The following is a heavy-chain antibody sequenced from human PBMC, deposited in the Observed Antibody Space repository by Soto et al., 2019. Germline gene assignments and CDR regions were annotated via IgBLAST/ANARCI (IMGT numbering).Heavy chain of an antibody. CDR2: ILFDGSNK. J-gene: IGHJ3*02. CDR3: AKEDDSSGYYLDAFDI. CDR1: GFTFSSYG. Sequence: QVQLVESGGGVVQPGRSLRLSCAASGFTFSSYGMHWVRQAPGKGLEWVAVILFDGSNKYYADSVKGRFTISRDNPKNTLYLQMSSLRAEDTAVYYCAKEDDSSGYYLDAFDIWGQGTMVTVSS. V-gene: IGHV3-30*18. D-gene: IGHD3-22*01.